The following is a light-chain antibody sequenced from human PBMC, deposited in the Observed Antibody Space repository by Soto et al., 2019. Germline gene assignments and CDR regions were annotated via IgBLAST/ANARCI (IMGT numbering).Light chain of an antibody. CDR3: QQRSNWPPGGT. Sequence: IVWTQSPGTLSLSPGEIATLSCRASQSVSSSYLAWYQQKPGQAPRLLIYDASNRATGIPARFSGSGSGTDFTLTISSLEPEDFAVYYCQQRSNWPPGGTFGQGTKVDIK. J-gene: IGKJ1*01. CDR1: QSVSSSY. CDR2: DAS. V-gene: IGKV3-11*01.